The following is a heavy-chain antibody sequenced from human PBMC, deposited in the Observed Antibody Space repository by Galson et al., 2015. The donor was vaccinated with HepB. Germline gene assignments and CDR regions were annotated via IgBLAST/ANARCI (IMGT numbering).Heavy chain of an antibody. CDR2: ITGSGDST. Sequence: SLRLSCAASGFAFSSYAMSWVRQAPGKGLEWVSAITGSGDSTYSADSVKGRFTISRENSKNTLYLQMNSLRAEDTAVYYCAKCTSSASCYTPVDYWGQGTLVTVSS. CDR3: AKCTSSASCYTPVDY. D-gene: IGHD2-2*02. V-gene: IGHV3-23*01. CDR1: GFAFSSYA. J-gene: IGHJ4*02.